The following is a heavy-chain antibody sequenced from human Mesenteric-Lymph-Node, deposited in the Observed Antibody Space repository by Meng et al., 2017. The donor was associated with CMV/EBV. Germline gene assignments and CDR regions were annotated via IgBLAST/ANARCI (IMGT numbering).Heavy chain of an antibody. D-gene: IGHD1-14*01. Sequence: ASVKVSCKASGYTFTSYDINWVRQATGQGLEWMGWMNPNSGNTGYAQKFQGRVTITRNTSISTAYMELSSLRSEDTAVYYCARPGTNHPYAFDIWGQGTMVTVSS. CDR2: MNPNSGNT. CDR3: ARPGTNHPYAFDI. V-gene: IGHV1-8*03. CDR1: GYTFTSYD. J-gene: IGHJ3*02.